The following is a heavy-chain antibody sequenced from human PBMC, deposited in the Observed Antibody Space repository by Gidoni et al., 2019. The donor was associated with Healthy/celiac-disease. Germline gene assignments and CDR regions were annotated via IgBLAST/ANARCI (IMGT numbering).Heavy chain of an antibody. CDR1: GGSISSYY. V-gene: IGHV4-59*01. D-gene: IGHD2-15*01. Sequence: QVQLQESGPGLVKPSETLSLTCTVSGGSISSYYWSWIRQPPGKGLEWIGYIYYSGSTNYNPSLKSRVTISVDTSKNQFSLKLSSVTAADTAVYYCARDGGGGMDVWGQGTTVTVSS. CDR2: IYYSGST. CDR3: ARDGGGGMDV. J-gene: IGHJ6*02.